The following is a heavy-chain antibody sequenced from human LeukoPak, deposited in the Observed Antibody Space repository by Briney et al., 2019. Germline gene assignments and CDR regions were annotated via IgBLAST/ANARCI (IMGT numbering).Heavy chain of an antibody. CDR2: ISSGSTTI. Sequence: GGSLRLSCAASGFTFSTYSMNWVRQAPGKGLEWASYISSGSTTIYYADSVKGRFTISRDNAKNSLYLQMNSLRDEDTAVYYCARDQDDYGDYWYFDLWGRGTLVTVSS. V-gene: IGHV3-48*02. CDR1: GFTFSTYS. J-gene: IGHJ2*01. D-gene: IGHD4-17*01. CDR3: ARDQDDYGDYWYFDL.